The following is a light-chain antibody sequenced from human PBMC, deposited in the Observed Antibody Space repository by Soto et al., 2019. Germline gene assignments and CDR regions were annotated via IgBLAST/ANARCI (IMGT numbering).Light chain of an antibody. CDR1: SSNIGSHT. V-gene: IGLV1-44*01. CDR2: SNN. CDR3: AAWDDSLNGPV. J-gene: IGLJ2*01. Sequence: QSVLTQSPSASGTPGQRVTISCSGSSSNIGSHTVNWYQQLPGTAPKLLIYSNNQRPSGVPDRFSGSKSGTSASLAISGLQSEDEADYYCAAWDDSLNGPVFGGGTKLTVL.